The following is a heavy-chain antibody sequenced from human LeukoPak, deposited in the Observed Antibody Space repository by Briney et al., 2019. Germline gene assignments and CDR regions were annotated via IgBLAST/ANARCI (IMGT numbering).Heavy chain of an antibody. CDR3: ARRQPSYGSPLNWFDP. J-gene: IGHJ5*02. V-gene: IGHV4-59*08. Sequence: SETLSLTCSVLGDSISSYYWSWIRQPPGKRLEWIGYIYYSGSTNYNPSPKSRVTISVDKSKNQFSLKLSSVTAADTAVYYCARRQPSYGSPLNWFDPWGQGTLVTVSS. D-gene: IGHD5-18*01. CDR1: GDSISSYY. CDR2: IYYSGST.